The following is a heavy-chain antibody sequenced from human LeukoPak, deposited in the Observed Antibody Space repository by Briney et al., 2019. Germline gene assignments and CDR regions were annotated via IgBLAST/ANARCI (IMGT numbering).Heavy chain of an antibody. CDR2: ISGSGGST. D-gene: IGHD3-3*01. CDR1: GFTFSSYA. J-gene: IGHJ4*02. Sequence: GGSLRLSCAASGFTFSSYAMSWVRQAPGKGLEWVSAISGSGGSTYYADSVKGRFTISRDNSKNTLYLQMNSLRAEDTAVNYCAKADDFWSSYYGYYWGQGTLVTVSS. V-gene: IGHV3-23*01. CDR3: AKADDFWSSYYGYY.